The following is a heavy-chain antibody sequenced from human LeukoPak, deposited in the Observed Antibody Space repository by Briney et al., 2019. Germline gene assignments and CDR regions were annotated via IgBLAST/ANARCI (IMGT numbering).Heavy chain of an antibody. V-gene: IGHV1-18*01. CDR2: ISAYNGNT. CDR1: GYTFTSYG. CDR3: ARVTARHYYYYGMDV. J-gene: IGHJ6*02. Sequence: ASVKVSCKASGYTFTSYGFCWVRQAPGQGLEWVGWISAYNGNTNYAQKLQGRVTMTSDTSTSTDYIELRSLRSDDTAVYHCARVTARHYYYYGMDVWGQGTTVTASS.